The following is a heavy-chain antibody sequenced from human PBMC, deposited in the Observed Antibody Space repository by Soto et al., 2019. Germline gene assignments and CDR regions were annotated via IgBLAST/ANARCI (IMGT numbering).Heavy chain of an antibody. CDR2: IVPVFGTT. CDR3: ASRLVTTYFYYYGMDV. D-gene: IGHD4-17*01. Sequence: QVQLVQSGAEVKKPGSSVKVSCKASGGTFSRYSIGWVRQAPGQGLEWMGGIVPVFGTTNYAQKFQGRVTITADESTSTVYMELSSLTSDDTAVYYCASRLVTTYFYYYGMDVWGQGTTVTVSS. J-gene: IGHJ6*02. V-gene: IGHV1-69*12. CDR1: GGTFSRYS.